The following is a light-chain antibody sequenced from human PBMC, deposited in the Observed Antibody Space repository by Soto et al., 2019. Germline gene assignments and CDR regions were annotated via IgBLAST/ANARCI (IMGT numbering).Light chain of an antibody. V-gene: IGKV3-15*01. Sequence: EIVMTQSPATLSVSPGERATLSCGASQHVASNLAWYQKKSGQPPRLLIYGVSTRATGIPARFSGSGSGTEFTLTISSLQSEDFAVYYCQQYNNWPPLTFGGGTKVQIK. J-gene: IGKJ4*01. CDR1: QHVASN. CDR3: QQYNNWPPLT. CDR2: GVS.